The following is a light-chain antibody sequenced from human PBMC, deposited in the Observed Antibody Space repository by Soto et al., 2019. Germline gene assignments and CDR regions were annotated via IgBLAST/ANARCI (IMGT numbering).Light chain of an antibody. CDR3: STWDSSLSAVL. CDR1: RPNIGSDY. J-gene: IGLJ2*01. CDR2: DNN. V-gene: IGLV1-51*01. Sequence: QSVLTQTPSFTAAPGQRVTLSCSGSRPNIGSDYVSWYQVVPGRGPKLVIYDNNKRPSGIPDRFSGSKSGSSATLGITGLQAEDEADYYCSTWDSSLSAVLFGGGTKLTVL.